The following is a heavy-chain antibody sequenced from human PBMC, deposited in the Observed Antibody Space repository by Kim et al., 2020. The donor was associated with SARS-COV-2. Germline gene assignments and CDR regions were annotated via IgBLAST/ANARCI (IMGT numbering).Heavy chain of an antibody. CDR2: INPNTGGT. J-gene: IGHJ3*01. CDR3: AGEVQITGTRGPGVFDL. CDR1: GYTFTGYY. Sequence: ASVKVSCKASGYTFTGYYIHWVRQAPGQGLEWMGWINPNTGGTNYAQEFQARFTMTRDTSISTAYMELSRLRSDDTAWYYCAGEVQITGTRGPGVFDLWG. D-gene: IGHD1-20*01. V-gene: IGHV1-2*02.